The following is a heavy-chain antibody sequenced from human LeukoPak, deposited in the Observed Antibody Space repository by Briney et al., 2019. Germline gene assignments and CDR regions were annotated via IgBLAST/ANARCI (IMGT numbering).Heavy chain of an antibody. D-gene: IGHD2-15*01. CDR3: ARHAVGYCDGGSCPFYFDY. Sequence: SETLSLTLTGSCVSISNYHWSLIGQPPGMGLEWIAYIYYTGNTRYNPSLKSRVTISVDTSKNQFSLNLSSVTAADTAVYYFARHAVGYCDGGSCPFYFDYWGQGTLVTVSS. CDR2: IYYTGNT. V-gene: IGHV4-59*08. CDR1: CVSISNYH. J-gene: IGHJ4*02.